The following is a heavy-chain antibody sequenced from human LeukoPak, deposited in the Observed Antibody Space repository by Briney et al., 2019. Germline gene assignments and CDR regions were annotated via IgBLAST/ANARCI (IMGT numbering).Heavy chain of an antibody. V-gene: IGHV3-9*01. Sequence: GESLRLSCAASGFTFDDYAMHWVRQAPGKGLEWVSDISWNSGSIGYADSVKGRFTISRDNAKNSLYLQMNSLRAEDTALYYCAKVARVDYYYYGMDVWGQGTTVTVSS. J-gene: IGHJ6*02. CDR3: AKVARVDYYYYGMDV. CDR1: GFTFDDYA. CDR2: ISWNSGSI.